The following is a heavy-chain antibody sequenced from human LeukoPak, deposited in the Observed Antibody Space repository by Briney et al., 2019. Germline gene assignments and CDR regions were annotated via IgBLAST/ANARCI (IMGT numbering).Heavy chain of an antibody. V-gene: IGHV3-74*01. CDR1: GFTLSNSW. Sequence: PGGSLRLSCAASGFTLSNSWMHWVRQAPGKGLVWVSRTNGDGSDTSYADSVKGRFTISRDSATNTLCLQMNSLRAEDTAIYYCVRDGEYSHGIDFDYWGQGTLVTVSP. CDR2: TNGDGSDT. CDR3: VRDGEYSHGIDFDY. J-gene: IGHJ4*02. D-gene: IGHD5-18*01.